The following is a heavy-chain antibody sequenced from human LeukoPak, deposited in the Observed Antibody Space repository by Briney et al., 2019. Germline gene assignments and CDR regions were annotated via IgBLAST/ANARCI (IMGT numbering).Heavy chain of an antibody. CDR1: GGFITGFF. J-gene: IGHJ4*02. V-gene: IGHV4-4*07. CDR2: IFSSGGA. CDR3: ARVATPDVSSPLDF. Sequence: SETLSLTCAVSGGFITGFFWTWIRQPAGEGLQYIGRIFSSGGANYNPSLQSRVAMSVDTSQNLFSLKLTSVTAADTAVYFCARVATPDVSSPLDFWGQGILVTVSS. D-gene: IGHD6-19*01.